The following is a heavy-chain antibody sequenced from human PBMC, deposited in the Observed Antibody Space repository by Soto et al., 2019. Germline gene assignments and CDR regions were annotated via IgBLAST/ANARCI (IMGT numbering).Heavy chain of an antibody. V-gene: IGHV3-9*01. Sequence: GGSLRLSCAASGFTFDDYAMHWVRQAPGKGLEWVSGISWNSGSIGYADSVKGRFTISRDNAKNSLYLQMNSLRAEDTALYYGAKVLGPMYGSGTGDAFDIWGQGTMVTVSS. CDR3: AKVLGPMYGSGTGDAFDI. D-gene: IGHD3-10*01. J-gene: IGHJ3*02. CDR2: ISWNSGSI. CDR1: GFTFDDYA.